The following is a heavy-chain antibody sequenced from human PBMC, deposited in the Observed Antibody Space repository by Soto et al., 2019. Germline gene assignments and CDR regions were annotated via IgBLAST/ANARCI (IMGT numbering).Heavy chain of an antibody. CDR2: IGGYNGDS. J-gene: IGHJ4*02. CDR1: GYTFTTYG. Sequence: QPQLVQSGAEVRKPGASVNVSCKASGYTFTTYGIRWVRQAPGQGLEWMGWIGGYNGDSHNAQKFQGRLTMTRDTSTKTAYMELRSLRSDDTAVYYCARVGNNGWPLEYDYGGQGTLVTVSS. D-gene: IGHD2-8*01. V-gene: IGHV1-18*04. CDR3: ARVGNNGWPLEYDY.